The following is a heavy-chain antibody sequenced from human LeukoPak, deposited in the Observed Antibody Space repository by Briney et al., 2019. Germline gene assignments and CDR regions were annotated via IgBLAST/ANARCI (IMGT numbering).Heavy chain of an antibody. J-gene: IGHJ6*02. Sequence: PGGSLRLSCAASGFTFSSYAMSWVRQAPGKGLEWVSAISGSGGSTYYADSVKGRFTISRDNSKNTLYLQMNSLRAEDTAVYYCATLAAAGTLDLYYYYYYGMDVWGQGTTVTVSS. D-gene: IGHD6-13*01. V-gene: IGHV3-23*01. CDR2: ISGSGGST. CDR1: GFTFSSYA. CDR3: ATLAAAGTLDLYYYYYYGMDV.